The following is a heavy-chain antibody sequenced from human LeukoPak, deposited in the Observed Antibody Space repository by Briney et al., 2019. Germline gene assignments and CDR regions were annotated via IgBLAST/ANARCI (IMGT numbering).Heavy chain of an antibody. V-gene: IGHV4-38-2*02. CDR3: ARVEATIAMDY. Sequence: SETLSLTCTVSGYSISSGYYWGWIRQPPGKGLEWIGSIYHSGSTYYNPSLKSRVTISVDTSKNQFSLKLSSVTAADTAVYYCARVEATIAMDYWGQGTLVTVSS. D-gene: IGHD5-12*01. J-gene: IGHJ4*02. CDR1: GYSISSGYY. CDR2: IYHSGST.